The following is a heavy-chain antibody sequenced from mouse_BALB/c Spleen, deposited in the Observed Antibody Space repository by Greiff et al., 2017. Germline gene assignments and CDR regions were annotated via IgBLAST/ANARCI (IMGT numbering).Heavy chain of an antibody. CDR1: GYTFTDYN. CDR3: ARDYYGNYAMDY. V-gene: IGHV1-18*01. Sequence: EVKLQESGPELVKPGASVKIPCKASGYTFTDYNMNWVKQSNGKSLEWIGNIDPYYGGTNYNQKFKGKATLTADTSSSTAYMQISSLTSEDSAVYFCARDYYGNYAMDYWGQGTSVTVSS. D-gene: IGHD2-1*01. J-gene: IGHJ4*01. CDR2: IDPYYGGT.